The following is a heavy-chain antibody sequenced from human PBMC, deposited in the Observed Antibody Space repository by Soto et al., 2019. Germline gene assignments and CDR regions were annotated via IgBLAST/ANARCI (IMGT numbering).Heavy chain of an antibody. CDR2: NYPSGGNT. J-gene: IGHJ4*02. CDR1: GFNFSIYA. CDR3: VKGGWGDS. V-gene: IGHV3-23*01. D-gene: IGHD6-19*01. Sequence: EVQLLESGGGLVQPGESLRLSCAASGFNFSIYAMTWVRQAPGRGLEWVSANYPSGGNTHYAAAVMGRFTISRDDSRGTVPLQMDSFRAEDTAPYYCVKGGWGDSWGRGTLVTVSS.